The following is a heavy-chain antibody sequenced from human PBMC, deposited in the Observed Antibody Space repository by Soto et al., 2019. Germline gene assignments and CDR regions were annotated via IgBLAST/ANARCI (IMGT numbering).Heavy chain of an antibody. Sequence: GGSLRLSCAASGFTFSSYAMSWVRQAPGKGLEWVSAISGSGGSTYYADSVKGRFTISRDNSKNTLYLQMNSLRAEDTAVYYCAKDFTGRMTTVTLFDYWGQGTLVTVSS. J-gene: IGHJ4*02. CDR2: ISGSGGST. D-gene: IGHD4-4*01. V-gene: IGHV3-23*01. CDR1: GFTFSSYA. CDR3: AKDFTGRMTTVTLFDY.